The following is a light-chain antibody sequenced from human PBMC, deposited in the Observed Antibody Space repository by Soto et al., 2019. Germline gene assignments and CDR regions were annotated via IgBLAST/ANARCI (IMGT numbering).Light chain of an antibody. CDR1: QGVSTY. Sequence: EIVLTQSPATLSLSPGETATLSCRASQGVSTYLAWYQQKPGQAPRLLIFDTSNRATGIPARFSGSGSGTDFTLTISSLEPEDFAVYYCQQRSSGYSFGQGTKLEI. V-gene: IGKV3D-11*01. J-gene: IGKJ2*03. CDR3: QQRSSGYS. CDR2: DTS.